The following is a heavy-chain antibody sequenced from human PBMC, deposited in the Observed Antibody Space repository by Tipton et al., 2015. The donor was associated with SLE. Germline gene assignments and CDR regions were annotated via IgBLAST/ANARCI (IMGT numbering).Heavy chain of an antibody. V-gene: IGHV4-38-2*01. CDR2: ISQTGTT. CDR3: VTGEVVRHFGL. D-gene: IGHD2-15*01. J-gene: IGHJ5*02. Sequence: TLSLTCVVSGSSILRDHDGGWIRQPPGEGLEWIGSISQTGTTFYNPSLKSRVIISLDTSKNQFVLTLRSMTASDRGMYFCVTGEVVRHFGLWGQGTLVTVSS. CDR1: GSSILRDHD.